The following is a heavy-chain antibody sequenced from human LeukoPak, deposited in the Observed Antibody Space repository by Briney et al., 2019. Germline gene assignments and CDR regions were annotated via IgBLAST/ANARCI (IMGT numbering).Heavy chain of an antibody. J-gene: IGHJ6*03. Sequence: GGSLRLSCAASGFTFSSYWMSWVRQAPGKGLEWVANIKQDGSEKYYVDSVKRRFTIYRDNAKNSLYLQMNSLRAEDTAVYYCARQGRYGNYYYYYMDVWGKGTTVTVSS. CDR3: ARQGRYGNYYYYYMDV. V-gene: IGHV3-7*01. D-gene: IGHD2-15*01. CDR1: GFTFSSYW. CDR2: IKQDGSEK.